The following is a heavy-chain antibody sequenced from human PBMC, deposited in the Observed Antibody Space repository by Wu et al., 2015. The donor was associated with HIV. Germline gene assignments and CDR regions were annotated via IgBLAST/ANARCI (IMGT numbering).Heavy chain of an antibody. CDR2: INPNSGGT. D-gene: IGHD3-10*01. CDR3: ARGYFYGSGGPLYYYYMDV. CDR1: GYTFTDYY. J-gene: IGHJ6*03. Sequence: QVQLVQSGAEVKKPGASVKVSCQASGYTFTDYYIHWLRQAPGQGLEWMGWINPNSGGTNYAQKFHGRVTLTRDTSIGTAYMELSRLTSDDTAVYYCARGYFYGSGGPLYYYYMDVWGKGTTVTVSS. V-gene: IGHV1-2*02.